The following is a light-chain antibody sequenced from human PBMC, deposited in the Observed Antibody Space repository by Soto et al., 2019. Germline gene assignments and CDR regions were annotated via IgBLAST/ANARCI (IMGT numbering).Light chain of an antibody. CDR2: KNS. CDR1: RSNIGSNY. Sequence: QSVLTQPPSASGTPGXRVTISCSGSRSNIGSNYVYWYQQLPGTAPKLLIYKNSQRPSGVPDRFSGSKSGTSASLAISGLRSEDEADYYCAAWDDSLSGPVFGGGTKLTVL. CDR3: AAWDDSLSGPV. V-gene: IGLV1-47*01. J-gene: IGLJ2*01.